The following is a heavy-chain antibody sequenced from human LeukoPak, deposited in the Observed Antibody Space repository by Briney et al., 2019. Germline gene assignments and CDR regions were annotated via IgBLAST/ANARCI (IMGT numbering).Heavy chain of an antibody. J-gene: IGHJ4*02. CDR2: IFPGDSDT. V-gene: IGHV5-51*01. CDR1: GYSFSTYW. Sequence: GESLKISCQGSGYSFSTYWIGWVRQLPGKGLEWVGIIFPGDSDTTYSPSFQGHVTISADMSINTSYLQWRSLKASDTALYYCARHTFDYGDDYFFDYWGQGTLVTVSS. CDR3: ARHTFDYGDDYFFDY. D-gene: IGHD4-17*01.